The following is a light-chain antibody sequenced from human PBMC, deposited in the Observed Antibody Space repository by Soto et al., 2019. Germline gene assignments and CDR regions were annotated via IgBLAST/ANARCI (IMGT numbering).Light chain of an antibody. CDR3: QRYSTYST. Sequence: DIQVSQSPSTLSAALGNRVIITCRASQSISSWLAWYQQKPGKAPKLLIYKASSLESGVPSRFSSSGSATEFTLPTSNLQPADFPTYYCQRYSTYSTFRRGTRLEIK. V-gene: IGKV1-5*03. J-gene: IGKJ5*01. CDR2: KAS. CDR1: QSISSW.